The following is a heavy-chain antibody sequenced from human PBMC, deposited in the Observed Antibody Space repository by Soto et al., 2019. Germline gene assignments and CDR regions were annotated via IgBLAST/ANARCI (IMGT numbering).Heavy chain of an antibody. Sequence: PGGCMRLSCVASGFTFSGNVMSWVRQAPGKGLEWISMITGSGGSTYYADAVKGRFTISRDNSNNTLYLQMHSLTVADTAVYYCAKNGCGGDCYSSVAGNWFDPWGQGTLVTVSS. CDR1: GFTFSGNV. J-gene: IGHJ5*02. CDR2: ITGSGGST. D-gene: IGHD2-21*02. CDR3: AKNGCGGDCYSSVAGNWFDP. V-gene: IGHV3-23*01.